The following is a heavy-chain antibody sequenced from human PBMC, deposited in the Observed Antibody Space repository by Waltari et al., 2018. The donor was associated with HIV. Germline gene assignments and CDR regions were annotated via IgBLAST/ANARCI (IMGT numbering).Heavy chain of an antibody. V-gene: IGHV4-4*07. CDR1: GGSISGYY. CDR3: ARENILLLFGESYYNYYGMDV. J-gene: IGHJ6*02. D-gene: IGHD3-10*01. Sequence: QVQLQESGPGLVKPSETLSLTCTVSGGSISGYYWSWIRQPAGKGLEWIGQIYISGSTNYNPSLKSRVTMSLDASKNRFSLKMRSVTAADTAVYYCARENILLLFGESYYNYYGMDVWGQGTTVTVSS. CDR2: IYISGST.